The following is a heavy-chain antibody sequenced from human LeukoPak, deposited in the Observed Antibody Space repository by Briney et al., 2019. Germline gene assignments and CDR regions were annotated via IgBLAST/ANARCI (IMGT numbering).Heavy chain of an antibody. CDR3: ARDLGHTSGLDY. J-gene: IGHJ4*02. Sequence: PGRSLRLSCAASGFTFSSYGMHWVRQAPGKGLEWVAVIWYDGSNKYYADSVKGRFTTSRDNSKNTLYLQMNSLRAEDTAVYYCARDLGHTSGLDYWGQGTLVTVSS. D-gene: IGHD3-10*01. CDR1: GFTFSSYG. V-gene: IGHV3-33*01. CDR2: IWYDGSNK.